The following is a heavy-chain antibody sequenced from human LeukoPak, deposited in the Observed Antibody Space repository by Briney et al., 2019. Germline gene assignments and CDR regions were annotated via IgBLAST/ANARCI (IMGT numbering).Heavy chain of an antibody. D-gene: IGHD2-2*01. CDR3: ARDFIVVVPAAQNWNWFDP. J-gene: IGHJ5*02. V-gene: IGHV4-39*07. CDR2: IYYSGST. Sequence: PSETLSLTCTVSGGSISSSSYYWGWIRQPPGKGLEWIGSIYYSGSTYYNPSLKSRVTISVDTSKNQFSLKLSSVTAADTAVYYCARDFIVVVPAAQNWNWFDPWGQGTLVTVSS. CDR1: GGSISSSSYY.